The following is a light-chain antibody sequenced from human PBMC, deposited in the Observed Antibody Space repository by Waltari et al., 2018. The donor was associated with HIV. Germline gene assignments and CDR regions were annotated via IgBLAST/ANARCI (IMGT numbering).Light chain of an antibody. V-gene: IGLV2-23*02. CDR2: EVS. Sequence: QSALTQPASVSGSFGQSITIPCTGTSSDVGRYNLFSWYQYQPGKAPKLIIYEVSKRPSWVSNRFSGSKSGNTASLTVSGLQAEDEAHYYCCSYARSGIPFGGGTKLTVL. CDR3: CSYARSGIP. CDR1: SSDVGRYNL. J-gene: IGLJ2*01.